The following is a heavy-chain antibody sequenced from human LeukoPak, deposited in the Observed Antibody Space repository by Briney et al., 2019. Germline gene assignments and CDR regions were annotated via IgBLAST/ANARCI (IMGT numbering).Heavy chain of an antibody. Sequence: GRSLRLSCAASGFSFSSYGMHWVRQAPGKGLEWVAVTSYDGSNKYSADSVKGRFTISRDNSKNTLYLQLNSLRAEDTAVYYCAKGTFPYYYGMDVWGQGTTVTVSS. CDR1: GFSFSSYG. CDR2: TSYDGSNK. CDR3: AKGTFPYYYGMDV. D-gene: IGHD1-1*01. J-gene: IGHJ6*02. V-gene: IGHV3-30*18.